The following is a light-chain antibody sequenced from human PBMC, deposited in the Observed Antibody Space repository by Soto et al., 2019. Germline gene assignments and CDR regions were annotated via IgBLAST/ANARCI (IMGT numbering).Light chain of an antibody. CDR2: GAS. CDR3: QQYKYWPRT. CDR1: QSVNSD. V-gene: IGKV3-15*01. Sequence: EVVMTQSPAILSVSPGERATLSCRASQSVNSDLAWYQQKPGQAPRLLIQGASTRATGIPARFSGSGSGTEFTLPISSLQSEDFAVYYCQQYKYWPRTFGQGTKVDIK. J-gene: IGKJ1*01.